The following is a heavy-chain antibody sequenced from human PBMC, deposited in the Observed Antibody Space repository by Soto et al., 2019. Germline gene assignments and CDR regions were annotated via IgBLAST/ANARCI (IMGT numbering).Heavy chain of an antibody. V-gene: IGHV4-30-4*01. CDR1: GGSISGGVHS. CDR2: IFDSGST. CDR3: AREIMPLTNDWYFDL. D-gene: IGHD2-8*01. Sequence: QVQLQESGPGLVKPSETLSLTCTVSGGSISGGVHSWSWNRQPPGKGLEWIGHIFDSGSTYYNPSLKRRLTISVDTSKNQFSLRLSSVTAADTAVYYCAREIMPLTNDWYFDLWGRGTLVTVSS. J-gene: IGHJ2*01.